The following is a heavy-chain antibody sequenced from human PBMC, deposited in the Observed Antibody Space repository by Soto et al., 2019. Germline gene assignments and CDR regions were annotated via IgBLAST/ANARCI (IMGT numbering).Heavy chain of an antibody. CDR3: AKDRFREAIDAFDI. D-gene: IGHD3-10*01. V-gene: IGHV3-9*01. Sequence: GGSLRLSSAASGFTFDDYAMHWVRQAPGKGLEWVSGISWNSGSIGYADSVKGRFTISRDNAKNSLYLQMNSLRAEDTALYYCAKDRFREAIDAFDIWGQGTMVTVSS. J-gene: IGHJ3*02. CDR2: ISWNSGSI. CDR1: GFTFDDYA.